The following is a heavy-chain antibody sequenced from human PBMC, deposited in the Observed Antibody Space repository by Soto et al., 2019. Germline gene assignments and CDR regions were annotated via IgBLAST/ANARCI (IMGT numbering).Heavy chain of an antibody. CDR3: ARDGGIATHFDL. V-gene: IGHV3-21*03. CDR1: GFTFSFNS. CDR2: ISTQSVYT. D-gene: IGHD6-13*01. Sequence: EVQLVESGGGLVQPGESLRLCCAASGFTFSFNSMAWVRQAPGKGLEWVSSISTQSVYTTYADSVRGRFTISRDNAKNSLYLHMNNLRAEDTAVYYCARDGGIATHFDLWGQGTLVTVSA. J-gene: IGHJ4*02.